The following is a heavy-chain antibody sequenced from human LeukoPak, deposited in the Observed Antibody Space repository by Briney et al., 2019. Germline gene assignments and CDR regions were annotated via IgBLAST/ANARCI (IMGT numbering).Heavy chain of an antibody. D-gene: IGHD6-13*01. V-gene: IGHV3-23*01. Sequence: GGSLRLSCAASGFTFNDYAMSWVRQAPGKGLEWLSTISGSGGSTYYADSVRGRFTISRDNSKNTLYLQMNSLRAEDTAVYYCAKAGYLKTPDSLRYYFDYWGQGTLVTVSS. CDR1: GFTFNDYA. CDR2: ISGSGGST. CDR3: AKAGYLKTPDSLRYYFDY. J-gene: IGHJ4*02.